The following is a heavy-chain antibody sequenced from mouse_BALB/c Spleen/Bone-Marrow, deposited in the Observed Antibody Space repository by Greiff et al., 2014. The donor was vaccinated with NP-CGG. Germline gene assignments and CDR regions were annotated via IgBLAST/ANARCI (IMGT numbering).Heavy chain of an antibody. V-gene: IGHV3-6*02. CDR2: INYDGSN. D-gene: IGHD1-2*01. J-gene: IGHJ3*01. Sequence: EVQVVESGPGLVKPSQSLSLTCSVTGYSITSGYYWNWIRQFPGNKLEWMGYINYDGSNNYNPSLKNRISITRDTSKNQFFLKLSSVTTEDTASYYCASGYYGGSFAYWGQGTLVTVSA. CDR1: GYSITSGYY. CDR3: ASGYYGGSFAY.